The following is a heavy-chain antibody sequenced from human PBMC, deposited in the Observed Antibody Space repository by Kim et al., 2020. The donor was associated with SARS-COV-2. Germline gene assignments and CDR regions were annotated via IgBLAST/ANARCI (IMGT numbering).Heavy chain of an antibody. D-gene: IGHD6-19*01. V-gene: IGHV3-74*01. CDR3: SRRAYSGGWWYFDY. Sequence: GGSLRLSCATSGFTFRNYWMHWVRQAPGKGLEWVSRINSDGSTIRYAASVKGRFTISRDNAKNTLYLQMNSLTAEDTAVYYCSRRAYSGGWWYFDYWGQGALVTVSS. CDR2: INSDGSTI. J-gene: IGHJ4*02. CDR1: GFTFRNYW.